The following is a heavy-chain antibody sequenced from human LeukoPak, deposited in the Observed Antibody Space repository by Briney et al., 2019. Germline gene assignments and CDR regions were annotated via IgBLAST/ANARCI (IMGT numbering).Heavy chain of an antibody. CDR3: AKDGLQFSEWLPPLGY. V-gene: IGHV3-23*01. CDR2: ISGNAGST. CDR1: GFTLSSYA. Sequence: PGGSLRPSCAASGFTLSSYAMSWVRQAPGKGLEWVSLISGNAGSTYYADSVKGRFTISRDITKNTLYLQMNSLRAEDTAVYYCAKDGLQFSEWLPPLGYWGQGTLVTVSS. J-gene: IGHJ4*02. D-gene: IGHD3-3*01.